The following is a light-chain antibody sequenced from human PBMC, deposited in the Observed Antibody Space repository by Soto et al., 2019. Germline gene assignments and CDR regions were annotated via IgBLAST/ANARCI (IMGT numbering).Light chain of an antibody. CDR1: QNIDSR. CDR3: QQYNSFSLFT. CDR2: DAS. J-gene: IGKJ3*01. V-gene: IGKV1-5*01. Sequence: DIQMAQSPSTLSASVGDRVTITCRASQNIDSRLAWYQQKPGKAPKLLVYDASTLERGVTSTFSGSGSGTDFTLPISNLQPEDFATYFCQQYNSFSLFTFGPGTKV.